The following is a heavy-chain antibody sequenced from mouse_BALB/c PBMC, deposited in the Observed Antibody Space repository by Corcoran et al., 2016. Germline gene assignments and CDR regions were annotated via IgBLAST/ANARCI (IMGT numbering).Heavy chain of an antibody. Sequence: EVQLQQSGPELVKPGASVKISCKASDYSFTDYYMHWVKQSHVKSLEWIGRINPYSGATTYNQNFKDKATLTVDTSSSTTYMELHSLTSEDSAVYYCARSFWFAYWGQGTLVTVSA. V-gene: IGHV1-18*01. CDR3: ARSFWFAY. CDR1: DYSFTDYY. J-gene: IGHJ3*01. CDR2: INPYSGAT.